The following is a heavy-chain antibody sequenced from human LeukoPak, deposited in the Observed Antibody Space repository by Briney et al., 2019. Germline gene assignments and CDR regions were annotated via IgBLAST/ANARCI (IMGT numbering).Heavy chain of an antibody. CDR2: IYYSGST. D-gene: IGHD2-2*01. J-gene: IGHJ4*02. CDR3: ARNLGCCSSTSCYGPHFDY. V-gene: IGHV4-39*01. Sequence: SETLSLTCTVSGGSISSSSYYWGWIRQPPGKGLEWIGSIYYSGSTYYNPSLKSRVTISVDTSKNQFSLKLSSVTAADTAVYYCARNLGCCSSTSCYGPHFDYWGQGTLVTVSS. CDR1: GGSISSSSYY.